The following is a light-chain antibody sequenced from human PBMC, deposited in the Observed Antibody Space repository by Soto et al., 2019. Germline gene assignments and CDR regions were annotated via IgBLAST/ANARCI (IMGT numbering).Light chain of an antibody. CDR3: KQYDSSPRT. Sequence: ENVLTQSPGTLSLSPGERATLSCRASQSVSSNFLAWYQQKPGQAPRLLIYGASNRATGIPDRFSASGSGRDFTLTNSRLEPEDFAVYYCKQYDSSPRTFGQGTKVDI. J-gene: IGKJ1*01. CDR2: GAS. V-gene: IGKV3-20*01. CDR1: QSVSSNF.